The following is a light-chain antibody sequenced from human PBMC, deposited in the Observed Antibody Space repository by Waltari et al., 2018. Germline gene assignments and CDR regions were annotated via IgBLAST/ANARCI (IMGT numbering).Light chain of an antibody. CDR3: SSYTSSTVRV. J-gene: IGLJ3*02. CDR1: SRDVGGFNY. V-gene: IGLV2-14*03. Sequence: QSALTQHASVSGSTGQSITLSCPGTSRDVGGFNYVYWYQQHPGKAPKLMIYAVSNRPSGVSNRFSGSKSGNTASLTISGLQAEDEADYYCSSYTSSTVRVFGGGTRLTVL. CDR2: AVS.